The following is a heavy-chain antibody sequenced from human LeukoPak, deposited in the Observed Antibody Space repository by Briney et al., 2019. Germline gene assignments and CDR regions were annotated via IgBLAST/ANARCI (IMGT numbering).Heavy chain of an antibody. V-gene: IGHV3-48*01. CDR1: GFTFSSYS. CDR3: ARLERVVVVPAAIEGDAFDI. D-gene: IGHD2-2*02. J-gene: IGHJ3*02. Sequence: PGGSLRLSCAASGFTFSSYSMNWVRQAPGKGLEWVSYISSSSSTICYADSVKGRFTISRDNAKNSLYLQMNSLRAEDTAVYYCARLERVVVVPAAIEGDAFDIWGQGTMVTVSS. CDR2: ISSSSSTI.